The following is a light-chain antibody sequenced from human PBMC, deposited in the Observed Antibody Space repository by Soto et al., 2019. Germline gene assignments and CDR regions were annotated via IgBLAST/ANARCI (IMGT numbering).Light chain of an antibody. V-gene: IGKV3-20*01. CDR1: ETVSSYY. Sequence: EIVLTQSPGTLSLSPGERATLSCRTSETVSSYYLAWYQQKPGQAPRLLIYGASNRATGIPDAFSGSGSGTDFTLTISRLEPEDFAVYYCHQYGSSPWTFGQGTKVEI. CDR2: GAS. J-gene: IGKJ1*01. CDR3: HQYGSSPWT.